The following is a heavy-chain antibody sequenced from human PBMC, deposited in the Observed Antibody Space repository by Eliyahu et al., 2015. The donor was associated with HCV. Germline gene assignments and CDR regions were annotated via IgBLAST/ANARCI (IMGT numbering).Heavy chain of an antibody. CDR2: INPNSGGT. CDR1: GYTFTGYY. D-gene: IGHD5-24*01. CDR3: ARGVEMSTNWYFDL. V-gene: IGHV1-2*04. J-gene: IGHJ2*01. Sequence: QVQLVQSGAEVKEPGASVKVSCKASGYTFTGYYVHWVRQAPGQGLEWMGWINPNSGGTNYAQKFQGWVTMTRDTSLRPNSIEMGRLRSDDTAVYYCARGVEMSTNWYFDLWGRGTLVTVSS.